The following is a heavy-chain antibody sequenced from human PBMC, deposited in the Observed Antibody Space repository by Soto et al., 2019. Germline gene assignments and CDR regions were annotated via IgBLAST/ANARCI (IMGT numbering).Heavy chain of an antibody. J-gene: IGHJ6*03. CDR2: IYYSGST. CDR3: ARHRSSSSHQYYYYMDV. CDR1: GGSIGSSGFY. V-gene: IGHV4-61*05. Sequence: SETLSLTCTVSGGSIGSSGFYWSWIRQHPWKGLEWIGYIYYSGSTNYNPSLKSRVTISVDTSKNQFSLKLSSVTAADTAVYYCARHRSSSSHQYYYYMDVWGKGTTVTVSS. D-gene: IGHD6-6*01.